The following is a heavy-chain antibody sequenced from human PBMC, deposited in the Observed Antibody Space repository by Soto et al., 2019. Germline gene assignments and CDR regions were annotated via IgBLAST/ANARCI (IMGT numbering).Heavy chain of an antibody. V-gene: IGHV1-18*01. D-gene: IGHD3-16*02. CDR1: GYTFTNAG. CDR2: ISAYNGNT. J-gene: IGHJ6*02. Sequence: GASVKVSCKASGYTFTNAGISWVRQAPGQGLEWMGWISAYNGNTNYAQKLQGRVTMTTDTSTSTAYMELRSLRSDDTAVYYCARVTYYVYVWGSYRYPPYYYYGMDVWGQGTTVTVSS. CDR3: ARVTYYVYVWGSYRYPPYYYYGMDV.